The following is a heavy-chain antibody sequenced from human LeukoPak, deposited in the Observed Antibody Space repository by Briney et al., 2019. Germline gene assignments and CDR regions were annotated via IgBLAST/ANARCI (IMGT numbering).Heavy chain of an antibody. V-gene: IGHV4-30-4*01. Sequence: PSETLSLTCTVSGGSISSGDYYWNWIRQPPGKGLEWIGYIYYSGSTYYNPSLKSRVTISLDTSKTQFSLKLSSVTAADTAVYYCARHGYSSLYYWGQGTLVTVSA. J-gene: IGHJ4*02. CDR1: GGSISSGDYY. D-gene: IGHD5-18*01. CDR3: ARHGYSSLYY. CDR2: IYYSGST.